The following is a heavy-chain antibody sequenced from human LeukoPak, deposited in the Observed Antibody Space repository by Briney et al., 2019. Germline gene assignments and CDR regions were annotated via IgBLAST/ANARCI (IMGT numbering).Heavy chain of an antibody. D-gene: IGHD2-2*01. CDR1: GFTFSNYG. CDR2: ISYDGSKK. CDR3: AKERTSGLADS. J-gene: IGHJ4*02. V-gene: IGHV3-30*18. Sequence: PGRSLRLSCAVSGFTFSNYGIQWVRQAPGKGLEWVAVISYDGSKKYYADSVKGRFTISRDNSNNMVYLQMNSLRAEDTAVFYCAKERTSGLADSWGQGTLVTVSS.